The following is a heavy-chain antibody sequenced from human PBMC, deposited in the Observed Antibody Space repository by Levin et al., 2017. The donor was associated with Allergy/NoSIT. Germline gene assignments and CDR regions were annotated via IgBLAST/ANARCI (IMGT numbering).Heavy chain of an antibody. Sequence: SQTLSLTCTVSGGSVSGRSDYWAWVRQPPGKGLEWIGSIYHTGSTYNNPSLRSRVSMSVDTSRNQFSLNLISVSAADTAVYYCARDYYDILTGQRCWSDSWGQGTLVTVSS. D-gene: IGHD3-9*01. V-gene: IGHV4-39*07. J-gene: IGHJ4*02. CDR2: IYHTGST. CDR3: ARDYYDILTGQRCWSDS. CDR1: GGSVSGRSDY.